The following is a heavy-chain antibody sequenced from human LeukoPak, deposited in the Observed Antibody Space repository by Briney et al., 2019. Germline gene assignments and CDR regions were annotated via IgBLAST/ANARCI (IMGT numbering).Heavy chain of an antibody. V-gene: IGHV3-7*03. CDR1: GFIFSSYW. J-gene: IGHJ6*02. Sequence: GGSLRLSCAASGFIFSSYWMNWARQAPGKGLEWVASINHNGNVNYYVDSVKGRFTISRDNAKNSLYLQMSNLRAEDTAVYFCARGGGLDVWGQGATVTVSS. CDR2: INHNGNVN. D-gene: IGHD3-16*01. CDR3: ARGGGLDV.